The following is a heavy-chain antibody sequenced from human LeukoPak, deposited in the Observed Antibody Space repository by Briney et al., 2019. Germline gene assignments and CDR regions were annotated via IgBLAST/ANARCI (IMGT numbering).Heavy chain of an antibody. CDR3: AKDLKQWLVRGYFDY. J-gene: IGHJ4*02. V-gene: IGHV3-23*01. CDR2: ISGSGGST. CDR1: GFTFSSYA. D-gene: IGHD6-19*01. Sequence: GGSLRLPCAASGFTFSSYAMSWVRQAPGKGLEWVSAISGSGGSTYYADSVKGRFTISRDNSKNTLYLQMNSLRAEDTAVYYCAKDLKQWLVRGYFDYWGQGTLVTVSS.